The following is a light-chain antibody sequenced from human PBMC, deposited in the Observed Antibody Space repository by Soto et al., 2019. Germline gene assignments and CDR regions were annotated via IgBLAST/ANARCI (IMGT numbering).Light chain of an antibody. V-gene: IGLV2-11*01. CDR2: DVN. CDR3: FSYAGSYNLV. J-gene: IGLJ2*01. CDR1: SSDVGGYHY. Sequence: QSALTQPRSVSGSPGQSVTLSCTGTSSDVGGYHYVSWYQHHPGKAPKIIIYDVNKRPSGVPDRFAGSKSGNTASLTISGLQTEDEADYYCFSYAGSYNLVFGGGTKLTVL.